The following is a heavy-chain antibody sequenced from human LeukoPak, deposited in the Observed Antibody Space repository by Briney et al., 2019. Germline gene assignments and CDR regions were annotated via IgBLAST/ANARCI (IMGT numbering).Heavy chain of an antibody. J-gene: IGHJ4*02. V-gene: IGHV3-30*03. CDR1: GFTFSSYG. CDR3: GAGLDY. D-gene: IGHD3-10*01. Sequence: PGRSLRLSCAASGFTFSSYGMHWVRQAPGKGLEWVAVISYDGSNKYYADSVKGRFTISRDNSKNTLYLQMNSLRAEDTAVYYCGAGLDYWGQGTLVTVSS. CDR2: ISYDGSNK.